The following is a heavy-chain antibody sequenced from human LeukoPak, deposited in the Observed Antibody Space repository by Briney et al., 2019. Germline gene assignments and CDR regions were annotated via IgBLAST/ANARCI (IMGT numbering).Heavy chain of an antibody. CDR2: ISSSSSYI. V-gene: IGHV3-21*01. D-gene: IGHD2-2*03. Sequence: GGSLRLSCAASGFTFSSYSMNWVRQAPGKGLEWVSSISSSSSYIYYADSVKGRFTISRDNAKNSLYLQMNSLRAEDPAVYYFARDGYCSSTSCGSNDYWGQGTLVTVSS. CDR1: GFTFSSYS. CDR3: ARDGYCSSTSCGSNDY. J-gene: IGHJ4*02.